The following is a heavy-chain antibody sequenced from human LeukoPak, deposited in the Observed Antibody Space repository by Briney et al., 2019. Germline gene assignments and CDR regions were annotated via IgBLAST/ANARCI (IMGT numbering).Heavy chain of an antibody. J-gene: IGHJ4*02. CDR2: IYYSGST. V-gene: IGHV4-30-4*01. CDR1: GGSISSGDYH. Sequence: SETLSLTCTVSGGSISSGDYHWSWIRQPPGKGLEWIGYIYYSGSTYYNPSLKSRVTISVDTSKNQFSLKLSSVTAADTAVYYCARARPEPTVATIYYFDYWGQGTLVTVSS. CDR3: ARARPEPTVATIYYFDY. D-gene: IGHD5-12*01.